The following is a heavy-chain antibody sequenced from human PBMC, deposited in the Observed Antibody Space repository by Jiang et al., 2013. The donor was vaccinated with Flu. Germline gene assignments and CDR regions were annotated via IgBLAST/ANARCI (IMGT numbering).Heavy chain of an antibody. CDR2: ISTTGST. V-gene: IGHV4-61*02. Sequence: GSGLVKPSQTLSLTCTVSGGSISSGSYYWSWIRQPAGKGLEWIGRISTTGSTNYNPSLKSRVTMSVDTSKNQFSLKLSSVTAADTAVYYCATIPVRDWGDVRFDTWGQGTLVTVSS. CDR1: GGSISSGSYY. D-gene: IGHD2-21*02. J-gene: IGHJ5*02. CDR3: ATIPVRDWGDVRFDT.